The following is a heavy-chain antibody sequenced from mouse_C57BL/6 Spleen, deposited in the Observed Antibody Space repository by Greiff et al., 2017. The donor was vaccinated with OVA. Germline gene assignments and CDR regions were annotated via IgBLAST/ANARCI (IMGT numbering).Heavy chain of an antibody. D-gene: IGHD2-4*01. CDR3: ARWDDYDERAMDY. CDR1: GYAFTNYL. Sequence: VQVVESGAELVRPGTSVKVSCKASGYAFTNYLIEWVKQRPGQGLEWIGVINPGSGGTNYNEKFKGKAILTADKSSSTAYMQLSSLTSEDSAVYFCARWDDYDERAMDYWGQGTSVTVSS. V-gene: IGHV1-54*01. CDR2: INPGSGGT. J-gene: IGHJ4*01.